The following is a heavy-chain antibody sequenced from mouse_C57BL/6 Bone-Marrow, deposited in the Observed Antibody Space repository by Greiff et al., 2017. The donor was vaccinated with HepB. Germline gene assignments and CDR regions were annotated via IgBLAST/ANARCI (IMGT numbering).Heavy chain of an antibody. Sequence: QVQLKQSGAELVRPGASVKLSCKASGYTFTDYYINWVKQRPGQGLEWIARIYPGSGNTYYNEKFKGKATLTAEKSSSTAYMQLSSLTSEDSAVYFCARWAPGNGFAYWGQGTLVTVSA. CDR2: IYPGSGNT. D-gene: IGHD2-1*01. CDR1: GYTFTDYY. CDR3: ARWAPGNGFAY. V-gene: IGHV1-76*01. J-gene: IGHJ3*01.